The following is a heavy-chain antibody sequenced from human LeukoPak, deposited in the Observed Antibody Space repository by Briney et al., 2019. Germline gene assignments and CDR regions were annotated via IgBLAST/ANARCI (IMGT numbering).Heavy chain of an antibody. CDR2: INSDGSST. CDR3: ARAPGYCSSTSCNTDY. D-gene: IGHD2-2*02. CDR1: GFTFSSYW. V-gene: IGHV3-74*01. Sequence: GGSLRLSCAASGFTFSSYWMHWVRQAPGKGLVWVSRINSDGSSTSYADSVKGRFTISRDNAKNTLYLQMNSLRAEDTAVYYCARAPGYCSSTSCNTDYWGQGTLVTVSS. J-gene: IGHJ4*02.